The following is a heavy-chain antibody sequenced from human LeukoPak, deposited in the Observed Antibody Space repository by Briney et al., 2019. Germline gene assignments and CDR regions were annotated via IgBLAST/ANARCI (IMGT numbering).Heavy chain of an antibody. CDR2: INHSGST. J-gene: IGHJ4*02. Sequence: SETLSLTCAVYGGSFSGYYWSWIRQLPGKGLEWIGKINHSGSTNYNPSLKSRVTISVDTSKNQFSLKLSSVTAADTAVYYCARGYSSREMATIPYDYWGQGTLVTVSS. V-gene: IGHV4-34*01. CDR3: ARGYSSREMATIPYDY. CDR1: GGSFSGYY. D-gene: IGHD5-24*01.